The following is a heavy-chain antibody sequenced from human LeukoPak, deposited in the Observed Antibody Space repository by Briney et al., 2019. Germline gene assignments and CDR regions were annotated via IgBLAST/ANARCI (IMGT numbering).Heavy chain of an antibody. CDR1: GYTFTSYD. CDR3: ARGLASGSSNWFEP. CDR2: MNPNSGNT. V-gene: IGHV1-8*01. Sequence: ASVKVSCKASGYTFTSYDINWVRQATGQGLEWMGWMNPNSGNTGYAQKFQGRVTMTTTTSISTAYMELSSLRSEDTAVYYCARGLASGSSNWFEPWGQGTLVTVSS. J-gene: IGHJ5*02. D-gene: IGHD3-22*01.